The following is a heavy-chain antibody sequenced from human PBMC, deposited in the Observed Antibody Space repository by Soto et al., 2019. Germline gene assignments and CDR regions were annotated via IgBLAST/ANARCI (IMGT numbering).Heavy chain of an antibody. Sequence: EVQLLESGGGLVQPGGSLRLSCAASGFTFSSYAMSWVRQAPGKGLEWVSAISGSGGSTYYADSVKGRFTISRDNSKNTLYLQMNSLRADDTALYYSALLGIGLSLNFPAEYFQHWGQGTLVTVSS. V-gene: IGHV3-23*01. J-gene: IGHJ1*01. D-gene: IGHD1-26*01. CDR1: GFTFSSYA. CDR3: ALLGIGLSLNFPAEYFQH. CDR2: ISGSGGST.